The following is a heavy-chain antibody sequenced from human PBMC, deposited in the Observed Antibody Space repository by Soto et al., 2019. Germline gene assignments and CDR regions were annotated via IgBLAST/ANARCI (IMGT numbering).Heavy chain of an antibody. CDR2: IYYSGST. J-gene: IGHJ3*01. D-gene: IGHD2-2*02. V-gene: IGHV4-39*01. Sequence: PSETLSLTCTVSGGSISSSSYYWGWIRQPPGKGLEWIGSIYYSGSTYYNPSLKSRVTISVDTSKNQFSLKLSSVTAADTAVYYCARILVPAAIPDWGQGTMVTVS. CDR1: GGSISSSSYY. CDR3: ARILVPAAIPD.